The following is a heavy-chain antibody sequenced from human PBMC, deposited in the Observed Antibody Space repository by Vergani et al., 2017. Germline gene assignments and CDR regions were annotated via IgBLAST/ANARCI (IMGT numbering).Heavy chain of an antibody. CDR1: GGSISSYY. J-gene: IGHJ6*02. V-gene: IGHV4-59*01. CDR2: IYYSGST. D-gene: IGHD2-15*01. CDR3: ARGMGYCSGGSCYSYYYYGMDV. Sequence: QVQLQESGPGLVKPSETLSLTCTVSGGSISSYYWSWIRQPPGKGLEWIGYIYYSGSTNYNPSLKSQVTISVDTSKNQFSLKLSSVTAADTAVYYCARGMGYCSGGSCYSYYYYGMDVWGQGTTVTVSS.